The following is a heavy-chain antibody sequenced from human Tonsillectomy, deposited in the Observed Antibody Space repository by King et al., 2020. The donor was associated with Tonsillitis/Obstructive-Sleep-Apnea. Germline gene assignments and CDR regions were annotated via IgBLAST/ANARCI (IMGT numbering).Heavy chain of an antibody. V-gene: IGHV3-30*18. CDR2: ISYDATDK. Sequence: VQLVESGGGVVQPGRSLRLSCAASGFTFSSYGMHWVRQAPGKGLEWVAVISYDATDKYYAESVKGRFTISRDNSKNTLYLQLSSLRPEDTAVYYCAKDVYGDYSPGDYWGLGTLVTVSS. D-gene: IGHD4-17*01. CDR3: AKDVYGDYSPGDY. CDR1: GFTFSSYG. J-gene: IGHJ4*02.